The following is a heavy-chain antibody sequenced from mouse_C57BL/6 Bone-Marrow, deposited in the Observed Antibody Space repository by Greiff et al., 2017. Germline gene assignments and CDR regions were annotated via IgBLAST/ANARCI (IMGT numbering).Heavy chain of an antibody. D-gene: IGHD1-1*01. J-gene: IGHJ3*01. CDR1: GYTFTSYW. Sequence: VQLQQSGTVLARPGASVKMSCKTSGYTFTSYWMHWVKQRPGQGLEWIGAIYPGNGGTSYNQKFKGKAKLTAVTSASTAYMELSSLTNEESAVYYCTLCITTVVAPSWFAYWGQGTLVTVSA. CDR3: TLCITTVVAPSWFAY. V-gene: IGHV1-5*01. CDR2: IYPGNGGT.